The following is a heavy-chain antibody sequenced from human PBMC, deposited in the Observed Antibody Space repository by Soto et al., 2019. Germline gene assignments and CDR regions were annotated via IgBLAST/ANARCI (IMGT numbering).Heavy chain of an antibody. Sequence: SETLSLTCTVSGGSISSYYWSWIRQPPGQGLEWIGYIYYSGSTNYNPSLKSRVTISVDTSKNQFSLKLSSVTAADTAVYYCARVYDDYGGNNWFDPWGQGTLVTVSS. V-gene: IGHV4-59*01. D-gene: IGHD4-17*01. CDR1: GGSISSYY. J-gene: IGHJ5*02. CDR2: IYYSGST. CDR3: ARVYDDYGGNNWFDP.